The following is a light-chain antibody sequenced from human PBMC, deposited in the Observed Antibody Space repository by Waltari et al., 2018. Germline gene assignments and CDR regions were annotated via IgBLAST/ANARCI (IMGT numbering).Light chain of an antibody. V-gene: IGLV4-69*01. CDR1: SGHRSYA. CDR3: QTWGTGIQV. CDR2: LNSDGSH. Sequence: QLVLTQSPSASASLGASVKLTCTLSSGHRSYAIAWHQQQPEKGPRYLMKLNSDGSHSKGDGIPGRFSGSSSGAERYLTISSLQSEDEADYYCQTWGTGIQVFGGGTKLTVL. J-gene: IGLJ2*01.